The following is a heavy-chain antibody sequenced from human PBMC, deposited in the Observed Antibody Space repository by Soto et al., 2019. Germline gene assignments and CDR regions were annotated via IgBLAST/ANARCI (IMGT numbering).Heavy chain of an antibody. D-gene: IGHD1-1*01. CDR2: ISYDGSNK. CDR3: ANFDTSEQLEANDAFDI. V-gene: IGHV3-30*18. J-gene: IGHJ3*02. CDR1: GFTFSSYG. Sequence: GGSLRLSCAASGFTFSSYGMHWVRQAPGKGLEWVAVISYDGSNKYYADSVKGRFTISRDNSKNTLYLQMNSLRAEDTAVYYCANFDTSEQLEANDAFDIWGQGTMVTVSS.